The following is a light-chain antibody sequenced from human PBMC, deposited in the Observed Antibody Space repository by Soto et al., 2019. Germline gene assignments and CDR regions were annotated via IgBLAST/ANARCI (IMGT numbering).Light chain of an antibody. CDR3: VAWDDTLIGRT. CDR2: RNS. J-gene: IGLJ2*01. V-gene: IGLV1-47*01. Sequence: QSVLTQPPPASGTPGQRVTISCSGSSPNIGNNYVYWYQHLPGTAPKLLIYRNSQRPSGVPDRFSGSKSGTSASLAISGLRSEDEADYYCVAWDDTLIGRTFGGGTQLTVL. CDR1: SPNIGNNY.